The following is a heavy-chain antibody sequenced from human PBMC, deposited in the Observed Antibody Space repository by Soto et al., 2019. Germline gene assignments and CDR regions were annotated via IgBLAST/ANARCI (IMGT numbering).Heavy chain of an antibody. J-gene: IGHJ4*02. CDR1: GFTFNIYG. CDR3: AKDQASGQGSFDS. Sequence: GGSLRLSCAASGFTFNIYGMHWVRQAPDKGLEWVALISYDGSNQYYADSVKGRFTISRDNSKNTLYLQMNSLRADDTAVYYCAKDQASGQGSFDSWGQGTLVTVSS. CDR2: ISYDGSNQ. V-gene: IGHV3-30*18.